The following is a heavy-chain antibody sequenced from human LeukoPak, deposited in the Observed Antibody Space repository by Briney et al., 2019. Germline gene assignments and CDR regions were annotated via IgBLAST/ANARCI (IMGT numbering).Heavy chain of an antibody. J-gene: IGHJ3*02. CDR3: ARQSCSSWYCEAFDI. D-gene: IGHD6-13*01. CDR1: GYTFTSYG. V-gene: IGHV1-18*04. CDR2: ISAYNGNT. Sequence: ASVKVSCKASGYTFTSYGISWVRQAPGQGLEWMGWISAYNGNTNYAQKLQGRVTMTTDTSTSTAYMELRSLRPDDTAVYYCARQSCSSWYCEAFDIWGQGTMVTVSS.